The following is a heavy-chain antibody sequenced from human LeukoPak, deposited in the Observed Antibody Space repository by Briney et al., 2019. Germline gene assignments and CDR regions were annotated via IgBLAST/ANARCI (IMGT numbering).Heavy chain of an antibody. V-gene: IGHV3-48*01. D-gene: IGHD4-17*01. Sequence: PGGSLRLSCAGSGFSISNYGMNWVRQAPGKGLEWLSYIRSDSSTKYYADSVEGRFTISRDNSKNTVFLQMNSLRAEDTAVHYCARLATVTTFSAVVSWGQGTLVTVSS. J-gene: IGHJ4*02. CDR3: ARLATVTTFSAVVS. CDR1: GFSISNYG. CDR2: IRSDSSTK.